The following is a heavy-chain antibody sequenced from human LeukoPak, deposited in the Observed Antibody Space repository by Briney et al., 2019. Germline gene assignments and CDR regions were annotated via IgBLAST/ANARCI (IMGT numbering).Heavy chain of an antibody. CDR2: INPNSGGT. V-gene: IGHV1-2*06. Sequence: ASVKVSCKASGYTFTGYYMHWVRQAPGQGLEWMGRINPNSGGTNYAQKFQGRVTMTRDTSISTAYKELSRLRSDDTAVYYCARDPSSRGRAFDIWGQGTMVTVSS. CDR3: ARDPSSRGRAFDI. D-gene: IGHD6-13*01. CDR1: GYTFTGYY. J-gene: IGHJ3*02.